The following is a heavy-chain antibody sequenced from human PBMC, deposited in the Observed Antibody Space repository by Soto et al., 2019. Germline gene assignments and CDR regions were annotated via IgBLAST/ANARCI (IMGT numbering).Heavy chain of an antibody. Sequence: PXETLSLTCTVSGCSISSYYWSWIRQPPGKGLEWIGYIYYSGSTNYNPSLKSRVTISVDTSKNQFSLKLSSVTAADTAVYYCAREGEYSSSYGGFDYWGQGTLVTV. CDR3: AREGEYSSSYGGFDY. J-gene: IGHJ4*02. CDR1: GCSISSYY. D-gene: IGHD6-6*01. V-gene: IGHV4-59*01. CDR2: IYYSGST.